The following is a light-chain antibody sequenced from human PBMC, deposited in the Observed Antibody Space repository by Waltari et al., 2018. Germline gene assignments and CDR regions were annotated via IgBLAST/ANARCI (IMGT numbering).Light chain of an antibody. Sequence: QSVLTQPPSASGTPGQGVTISCSGSSSNIGSNYVCWYQQLPGTTPKLLIYKNGQRPSVVPVRFSGSKSGTSASLAVSGLRSEDEADYYCAAWDDSLSGPVFGGGTKLTVL. CDR2: KNG. CDR3: AAWDDSLSGPV. V-gene: IGLV1-47*01. J-gene: IGLJ2*01. CDR1: SSNIGSNY.